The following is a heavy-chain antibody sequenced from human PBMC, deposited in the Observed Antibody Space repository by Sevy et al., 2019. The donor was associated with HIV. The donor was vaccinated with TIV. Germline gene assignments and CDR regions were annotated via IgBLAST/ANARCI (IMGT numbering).Heavy chain of an antibody. D-gene: IGHD5-12*01. CDR2: ISSNGGST. Sequence: GGSLRLSCAASGFTFSSYAMHWVRQAPGKGLEYVSAISSNGGSTYYADSVKGSFTISRDNSKNTLYLQMGSLRAEDMAVYYCARGGVATIINDAFDIWGQGTMVTVSS. CDR1: GFTFSSYA. CDR3: ARGGVATIINDAFDI. V-gene: IGHV3-64*02. J-gene: IGHJ3*02.